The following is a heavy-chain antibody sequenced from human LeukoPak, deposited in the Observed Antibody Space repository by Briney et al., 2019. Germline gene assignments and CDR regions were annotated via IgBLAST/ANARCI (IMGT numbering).Heavy chain of an antibody. D-gene: IGHD3-22*01. CDR3: ARDKEGGYYDSSGYYPIKYYFDY. CDR1: GYTFTGYY. V-gene: IGHV1-2*02. CDR2: INPNSGGT. Sequence: ASVKVSCKASGYTFTGYYMHWVRQAPGQGLEWMGWINPNSGGTNYAQKFQGRVTMTRDTSISTAYMELSRLRSDDTAVYYCARDKEGGYYDSSGYYPIKYYFDYWGQGTLVTVSS. J-gene: IGHJ4*02.